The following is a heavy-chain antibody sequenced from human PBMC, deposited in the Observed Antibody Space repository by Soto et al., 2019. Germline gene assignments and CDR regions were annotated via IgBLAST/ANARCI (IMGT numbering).Heavy chain of an antibody. J-gene: IGHJ5*02. Sequence: TSVKVSCKASGYTFTSYYMHWVRQAPGQGLEWMGIINPSGGSTNYAQKLQGRVTMTTDTSTSTAYMELRSLRSDDTAVYYCARVVGALGHWFDPWGQGTLVTVSS. CDR1: GYTFTSYY. D-gene: IGHD1-26*01. CDR2: INPSGGST. CDR3: ARVVGALGHWFDP. V-gene: IGHV1-46*01.